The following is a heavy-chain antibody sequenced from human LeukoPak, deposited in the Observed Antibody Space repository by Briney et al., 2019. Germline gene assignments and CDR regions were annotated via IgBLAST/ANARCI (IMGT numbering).Heavy chain of an antibody. D-gene: IGHD3-22*01. CDR3: ARGAYYYDSSGYNWYFDL. Sequence: PSETLSLTCTVSGGSISSYYWSWIRQPPGKGLECIGYIYNSGSTNYNPSLKSRVTISVDTSKKQFSLNLSSVTAADTAVYYCARGAYYYDSSGYNWYFDLWGRGTLVTVSS. J-gene: IGHJ2*01. CDR1: GGSISSYY. CDR2: IYNSGST. V-gene: IGHV4-59*01.